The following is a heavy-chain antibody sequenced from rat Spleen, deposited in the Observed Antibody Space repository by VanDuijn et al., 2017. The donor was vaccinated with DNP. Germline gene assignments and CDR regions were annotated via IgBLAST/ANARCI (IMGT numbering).Heavy chain of an antibody. J-gene: IGHJ2*01. CDR2: ISYSGST. D-gene: IGHD1-9*01. CDR3: ARWNYYGYNGFDY. CDR1: GYSITSNY. V-gene: IGHV3-1*01. Sequence: EVQFQESGPGLVKSSQSLSLTCSVTGYSITSNYWAWIRKFPGSKMEWMGYISYSGSTSYNPSLKSRISITRDTSKNQFFLQLNSVTTEDSATYYCARWNYYGYNGFDYWGQGVMVTVSS.